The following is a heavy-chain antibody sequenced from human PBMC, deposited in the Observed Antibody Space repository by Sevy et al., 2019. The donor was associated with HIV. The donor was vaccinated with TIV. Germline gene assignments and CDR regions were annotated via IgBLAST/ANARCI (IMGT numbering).Heavy chain of an antibody. Sequence: GGSLRLSCAASGFTFDDYTMHWVRQAPGKGLEWVSLISWDGGSTYYADSLKGRFTISRDNSKNSLYLQINSLRTEDTALYYCAEDIGAGRLPLGSFDYWGHGTLVTVSS. CDR2: ISWDGGST. J-gene: IGHJ4*01. CDR3: AEDIGAGRLPLGSFDY. V-gene: IGHV3-43*01. D-gene: IGHD5-12*01. CDR1: GFTFDDYT.